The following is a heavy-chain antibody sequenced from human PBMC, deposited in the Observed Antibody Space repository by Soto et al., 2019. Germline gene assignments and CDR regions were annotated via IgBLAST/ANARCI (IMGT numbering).Heavy chain of an antibody. CDR2: IYYSGST. Sequence: QVQLQESGPGLVKPSETLSLTCTVSGGSISSYYWSWIRQPPGQGLEWIGYIYYSGSTNYNPSLKSRVTISVDTSKNQFSLKLSSVTAADTAVYYCAREGLIAAAGTGYYGMDVWGQGTTVTVSS. CDR3: AREGLIAAAGTGYYGMDV. D-gene: IGHD6-13*01. CDR1: GGSISSYY. V-gene: IGHV4-59*01. J-gene: IGHJ6*02.